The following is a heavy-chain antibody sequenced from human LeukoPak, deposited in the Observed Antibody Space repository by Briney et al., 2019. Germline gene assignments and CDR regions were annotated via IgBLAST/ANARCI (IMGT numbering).Heavy chain of an antibody. Sequence: PGGSPRLSCAASGFTFSSYSMNWVRQAPGKGLEWVSSISSSSSYIYYADSVKGRFTISRDNAKNSLYLQMNSLRAEDTAVYYCARAYYYYGSGSSYDYWGQGTLVTVSS. V-gene: IGHV3-21*01. CDR3: ARAYYYYGSGSSYDY. J-gene: IGHJ4*02. CDR2: ISSSSSYI. CDR1: GFTFSSYS. D-gene: IGHD3-10*01.